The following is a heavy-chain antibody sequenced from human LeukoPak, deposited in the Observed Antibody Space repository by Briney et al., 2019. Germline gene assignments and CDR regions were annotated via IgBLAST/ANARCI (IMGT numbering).Heavy chain of an antibody. J-gene: IGHJ3*02. CDR3: ARGVVLLYDAFDI. CDR1: GYTFTSYY. CDR2: INPSGGST. V-gene: IGHV1-46*01. Sequence: ASVKVSCKASGYTFTSYYMHWVRQAPGQGLDWMGIINPSGGSTSYAQKFQGRVTMTRDMSTSTVYMELSSLRSEDTAVYHCARGVVLLYDAFDIWGQGTMVTVSS. D-gene: IGHD3-10*01.